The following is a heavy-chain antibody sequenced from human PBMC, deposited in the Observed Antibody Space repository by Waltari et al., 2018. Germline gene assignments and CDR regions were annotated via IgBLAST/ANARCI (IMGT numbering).Heavy chain of an antibody. CDR3: ASRRRITMVRVKLSAFDI. CDR2: IYHSGST. J-gene: IGHJ3*02. D-gene: IGHD3-10*01. Sequence: QVQLQESGPGLVKPSGTLSLTCAVSGGSISSSNWWSWVRQPPGKGLEWIGEIYHSGSTNYNPSLKGRVTISVDNAKNQFSLKLSSVTAADTAVYYCASRRRITMVRVKLSAFDIWGQGTMVTVSS. V-gene: IGHV4-4*02. CDR1: GGSISSSNW.